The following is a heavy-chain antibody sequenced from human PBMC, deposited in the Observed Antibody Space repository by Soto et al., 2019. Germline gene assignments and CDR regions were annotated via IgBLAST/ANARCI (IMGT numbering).Heavy chain of an antibody. CDR1: GYSFTGLD. V-gene: IGHV1-8*01. CDR2: MEPSSGRT. CDR3: ARGVTAGVDY. D-gene: IGHD2-21*02. J-gene: IGHJ4*02. Sequence: SVKVSCKASGYSFTGLDINWVRQTTGQGLEWMGWMEPSSGRTGYAQKFQGRVTMTRDTSINTAYMELSSLTSDDTAFYYCARGVTAGVDYWGQGTLVTVSS.